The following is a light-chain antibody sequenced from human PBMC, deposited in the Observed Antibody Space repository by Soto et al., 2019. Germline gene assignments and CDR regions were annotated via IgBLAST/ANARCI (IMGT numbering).Light chain of an antibody. CDR3: SSYTSISTPYV. Sequence: QSALTQSASVSGSPGQSITISCTGTSSDVGAYNYVSWYQQHPGKAPKVMINDVSNRPSGVSSRFSGSKSGNTASLTISGLQAEDEADYYCSSYTSISTPYVFGTGTKVTVL. CDR1: SSDVGAYNY. CDR2: DVS. V-gene: IGLV2-14*01. J-gene: IGLJ1*01.